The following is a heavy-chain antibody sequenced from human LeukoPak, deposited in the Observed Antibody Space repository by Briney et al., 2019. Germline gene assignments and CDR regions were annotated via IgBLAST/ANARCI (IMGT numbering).Heavy chain of an antibody. CDR3: TTDRYYYDSDTFYFDY. CDR1: GFTFSNAW. D-gene: IGHD3-22*01. V-gene: IGHV3-15*01. CDR2: IKSKTDGGTT. Sequence: PGGSLRLSCAASGFTFSNAWMSWVRQAPGKGLEWVGRIKSKTDGGTTDYAAPVKGRLTISRDDSKNTLYLQMNSLKAEDTAVYYCTTDRYYYDSDTFYFDYWGQGALVTVSS. J-gene: IGHJ4*02.